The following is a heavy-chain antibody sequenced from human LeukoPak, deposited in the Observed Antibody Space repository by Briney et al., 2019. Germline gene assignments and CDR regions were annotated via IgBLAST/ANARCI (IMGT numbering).Heavy chain of an antibody. D-gene: IGHD4-17*01. Sequence: GGSLRLSCAASGFTFSSHAMHWVRQAPGKGLEYVSTISSTGDSTYFANSVKGRVTVSRDNSKNTLYLQMGSLRAEDMAIHYCARSDDFGDYLPVYWGQGTLVTVSA. CDR3: ARSDDFGDYLPVY. CDR2: ISSTGDST. CDR1: GFTFSSHA. V-gene: IGHV3-64*01. J-gene: IGHJ4*02.